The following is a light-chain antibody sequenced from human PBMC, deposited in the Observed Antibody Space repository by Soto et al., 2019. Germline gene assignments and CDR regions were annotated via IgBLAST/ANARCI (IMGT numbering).Light chain of an antibody. J-gene: IGKJ1*01. V-gene: IGKV4-1*01. CDR2: WAS. CDR3: QQYYSTPPA. CDR1: QSVLYSSNNKNY. Sequence: DIVMTQSPDSLAVSLDERTTINCKSSQSVLYSSNNKNYLAWYQQKPGQPPKLLIYWASTRESGVPDRFSGSGSGTDFTLTISSLQAEDVVVYYCQQYYSTPPAFGQGTKVDIK.